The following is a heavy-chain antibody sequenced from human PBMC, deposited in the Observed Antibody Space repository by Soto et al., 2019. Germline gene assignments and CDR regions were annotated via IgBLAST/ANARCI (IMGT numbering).Heavy chain of an antibody. V-gene: IGHV3-30*03. CDR2: ISYDGSNK. CDR1: GFTFSSYG. D-gene: IGHD2-15*01. J-gene: IGHJ4*02. CDR3: ATPFLGYWSGGSCYSSDY. Sequence: QVQLVESGGGVVQPGRSLRLSCAASGFTFSSYGMHWVRQAPGKGLEWVAVISYDGSNKYYADSVKGRFTISRDNSKNTLYLQMNSLRAEDTAVYYCATPFLGYWSGGSCYSSDYWGQGTLVTFSS.